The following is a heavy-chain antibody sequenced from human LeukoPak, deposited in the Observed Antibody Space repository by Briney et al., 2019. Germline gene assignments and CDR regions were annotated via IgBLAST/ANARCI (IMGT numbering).Heavy chain of an antibody. V-gene: IGHV4-30-2*01. CDR3: ARGLVATKRFDY. J-gene: IGHJ4*02. Sequence: SETLSLTCAVSGGSISSGGYSWSWIRQPPGKGLEWIGYIYHSGSTYYNPSLKSRVTISVDRSKNQFSLKLSSVTAADTAVYYCARGLVATKRFDYWGQGTLVTVSS. CDR1: GGSISSGGYS. D-gene: IGHD5-12*01. CDR2: IYHSGST.